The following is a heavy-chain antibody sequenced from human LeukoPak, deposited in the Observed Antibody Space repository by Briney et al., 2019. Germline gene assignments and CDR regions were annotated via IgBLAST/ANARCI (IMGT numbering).Heavy chain of an antibody. CDR3: ARQASPIVVVPAAIPTLYYFDY. V-gene: IGHV4-39*01. D-gene: IGHD2-2*01. CDR2: IYYSGST. J-gene: IGHJ4*02. CDR1: GGSISSSSYY. Sequence: PSETLSLTCTVSGGSISSSSYYWGWIRQPPGKGLEWIGSIYYSGSTYYNPSLKSRVTISVDTSKNQFSLKLSSVTAADTAVYYCARQASPIVVVPAAIPTLYYFDYWGQGTLVTVSS.